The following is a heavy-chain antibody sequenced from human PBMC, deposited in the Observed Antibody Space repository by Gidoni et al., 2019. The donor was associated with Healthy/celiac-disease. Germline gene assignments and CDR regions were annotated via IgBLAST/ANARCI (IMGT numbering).Heavy chain of an antibody. CDR1: GFTLSSYA. D-gene: IGHD3-9*01. J-gene: IGHJ4*02. V-gene: IGHV3-23*01. Sequence: EVQLLESGGGWVQPGGSLRLGCAAAGFTLSSYAMSWVRQAPGKGLEWVSAISGSGGSTYSADSVKGRFTISRDNSKNTLYLQMNSLRAEDTAVYYCAKDTPSQLGILTGYYEGEFDYWGQGTLVTVSS. CDR2: ISGSGGST. CDR3: AKDTPSQLGILTGYYEGEFDY.